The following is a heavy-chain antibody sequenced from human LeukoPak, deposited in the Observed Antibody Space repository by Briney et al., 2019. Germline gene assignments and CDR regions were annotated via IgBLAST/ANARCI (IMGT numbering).Heavy chain of an antibody. CDR1: GGSISSGDYY. D-gene: IGHD6-19*01. CDR2: IYYSGST. V-gene: IGHV4-30-4*01. CDR3: ATSNFIAVAGTLGWFDP. J-gene: IGHJ5*02. Sequence: PSQTLSLTCTVSGGSISSGDYYWSWIRQPPGQGLEWIGYIYYSGSTYYNPSLKSRVTISVDTSKNQFSLKLSSVTAADTAVYYCATSNFIAVAGTLGWFDPWGQGTLVTVSS.